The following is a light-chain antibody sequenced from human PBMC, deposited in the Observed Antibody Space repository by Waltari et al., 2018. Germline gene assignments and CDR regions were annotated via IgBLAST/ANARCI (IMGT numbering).Light chain of an antibody. Sequence: DIQMTQSPSSVSASVGDRVTLTCRASQVISSRLAWYQQKPGKAPKLLIYDASSLHSGVPSRFSGSGSGTEFTLTISSLQPEDFATYYCLQVDSFPRTFGQGTKVEVK. CDR3: LQVDSFPRT. V-gene: IGKV1-12*01. CDR2: DAS. J-gene: IGKJ1*01. CDR1: QVISSR.